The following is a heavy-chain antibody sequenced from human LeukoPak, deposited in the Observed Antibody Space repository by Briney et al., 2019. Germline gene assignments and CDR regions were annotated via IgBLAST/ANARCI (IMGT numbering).Heavy chain of an antibody. CDR3: ARIGDHFHWYLDL. D-gene: IGHD3-3*02. J-gene: IGHJ2*01. CDR1: GFTVATNY. CDR2: LYSGADT. Sequence: GGSLRLSCTASGFTVATNYMNWVRQPPGKGLEWVSILYSGADTYYADSVKGRFIVSRDSSKNMLFLHVNALRPEDTAVYYCARIGDHFHWYLDLWGRGTLVTVSS. V-gene: IGHV3-53*01.